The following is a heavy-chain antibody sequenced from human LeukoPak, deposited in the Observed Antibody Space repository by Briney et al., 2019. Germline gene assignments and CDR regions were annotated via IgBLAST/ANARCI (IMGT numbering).Heavy chain of an antibody. J-gene: IGHJ4*02. CDR1: GGSVDTSDYY. CDR3: ARVFDS. V-gene: IGHV4-39*07. Sequence: SETLSLTCTVSGGSVDTSDYYWGWIRQSPVKGLEWIGDVFYTGKTNYNPSLRGRATISIDTSKNQFSLKLTYVTAADTAVYYCARVFDSWGQGTLVTVSP. CDR2: VFYTGKT.